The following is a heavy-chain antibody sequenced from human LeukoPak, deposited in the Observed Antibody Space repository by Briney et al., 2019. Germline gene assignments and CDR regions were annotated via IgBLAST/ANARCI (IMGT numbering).Heavy chain of an antibody. CDR3: ARGRAYSSSPSYYYMDV. D-gene: IGHD6-6*01. Sequence: SVKVSCKASGGTFSSYAISWVRQAPGQGLEWMGGIIPIFGTANYAQKFQGRVTITTDESTSTAYMELSSLRSEDTAVYYCARGRAYSSSPSYYYMDVWGKGTTVTVSS. J-gene: IGHJ6*03. V-gene: IGHV1-69*05. CDR2: IIPIFGTA. CDR1: GGTFSSYA.